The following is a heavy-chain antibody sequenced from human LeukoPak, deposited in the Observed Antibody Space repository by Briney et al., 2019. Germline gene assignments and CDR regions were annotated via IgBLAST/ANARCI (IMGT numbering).Heavy chain of an antibody. V-gene: IGHV1-2*02. CDR3: AAVDTAMDAYYFDY. CDR2: INPNSGGT. CDR1: GYTFTGYY. D-gene: IGHD5-18*01. J-gene: IGHJ4*02. Sequence: ASVKVSCKASGYTFTGYYMHWVRQAPGQGLEWMGWINPNSGGTNYAQKFQGRVTMTRDTSISTAYMELSRLGSDDTAVYYCAAVDTAMDAYYFDYWGQGTLVTVSS.